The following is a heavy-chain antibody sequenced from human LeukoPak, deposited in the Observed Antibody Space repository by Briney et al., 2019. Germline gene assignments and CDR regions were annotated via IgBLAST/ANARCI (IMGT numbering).Heavy chain of an antibody. CDR1: GYTFTDYC. CDR2: INPNSGDT. D-gene: IGHD3-22*01. J-gene: IGHJ4*02. V-gene: IGHV1-2*02. CDR3: ARGDIVVIITPDFDY. Sequence: ASVKVSCKASGYTFTDYCMHWVRQAPGQGLEWMGWINPNSGDTNYAQKFQGRVTMTRDTSINTAYMELSRLRSDDTAMYYCARGDIVVIITPDFDYWGQGTLVTVSS.